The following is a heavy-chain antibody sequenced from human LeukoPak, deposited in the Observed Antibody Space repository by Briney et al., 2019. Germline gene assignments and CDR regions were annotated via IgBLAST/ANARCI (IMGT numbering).Heavy chain of an antibody. V-gene: IGHV3-30*18. CDR2: ISFDGTNQ. CDR3: AKDKSMVRELDY. Sequence: GGSLRLSCATSGFTFSNYGMHWVRQAPAKGLEWVALISFDGTNQYYADSVKGRFTISRDNSKNTLFLQMNSLRAEDTAVYYCAKDKSMVRELDYWGQGNLVTVSS. D-gene: IGHD3-10*01. J-gene: IGHJ4*02. CDR1: GFTFSNYG.